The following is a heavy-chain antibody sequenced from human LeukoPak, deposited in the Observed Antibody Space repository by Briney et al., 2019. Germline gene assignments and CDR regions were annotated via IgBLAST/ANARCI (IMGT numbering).Heavy chain of an antibody. J-gene: IGHJ4*02. V-gene: IGHV1-69*13. CDR2: IIPIFGTA. Sequence: SMKVSCNASGGTFSSHAISWVRQAPGQGLEWMAGIIPIFGTANYAQKFQGRVTITADESTSTAYMELSSLRSEDTAVYYCARDPRRGYLDYWGQGTLVAVSS. CDR3: ARDPRRGYLDY. CDR1: GGTFSSHA.